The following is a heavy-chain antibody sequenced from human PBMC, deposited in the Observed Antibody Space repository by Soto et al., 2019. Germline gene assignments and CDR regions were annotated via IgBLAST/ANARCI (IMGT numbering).Heavy chain of an antibody. CDR2: IYEGGNT. CDR3: VRRSPEDAFDI. J-gene: IGHJ3*02. CDR1: GGSIISDGYC. Sequence: KPSETLSLTCAVSGGSIISDGYCWSWSRQPPGKGLQWIGHIYEGGNTYYTPSLESRVAISTDKSKNQFSLRLSSVTAADTAVYYCVRRSPEDAFDIWGQGTMVTVSS. V-gene: IGHV4-30-2*01.